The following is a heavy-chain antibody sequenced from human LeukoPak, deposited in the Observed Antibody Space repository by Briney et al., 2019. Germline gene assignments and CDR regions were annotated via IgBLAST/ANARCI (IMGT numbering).Heavy chain of an antibody. J-gene: IGHJ4*02. V-gene: IGHV3-53*01. D-gene: IGHD4-23*01. CDR2: IFSGGST. CDR1: GLTVSSNY. CDR3: ARGGGNSEFDY. Sequence: QPGGSLGLSCAAAGLTVSSNYMSWVRQAPGKGLEWVSVIFSGGSTYYADSVKGRFTISRDNSKNTLYLQMNSLRAEDTAVYYCARGGGNSEFDYWGQGTLVTVSS.